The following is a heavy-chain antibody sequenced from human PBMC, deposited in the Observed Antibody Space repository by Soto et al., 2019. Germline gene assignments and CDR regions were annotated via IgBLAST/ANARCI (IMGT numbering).Heavy chain of an antibody. V-gene: IGHV3-21*01. D-gene: IGHD6-13*01. J-gene: IGHJ5*02. Sequence: PAGSLKLACAASGFTFRSFTINWFRQAPGKGLEWVSTISSNSAYIYYTDALRGRFTISRDNAKNSLHLQMNSLRAEDTAVYYCTRDASRDSSARGWFDPWGPGTLVTVSS. CDR3: TRDASRDSSARGWFDP. CDR2: ISSNSAYI. CDR1: GFTFRSFT.